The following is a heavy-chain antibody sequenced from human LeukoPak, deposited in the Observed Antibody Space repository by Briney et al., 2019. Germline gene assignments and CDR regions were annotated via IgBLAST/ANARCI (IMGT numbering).Heavy chain of an antibody. CDR2: INHSGST. J-gene: IGHJ4*02. Sequence: PSETLSLTCAVYGGSFSGYYWSWIRQPPGKGLEWIGEINHSGSTNYNPSLKSRVTISVDTTNDQFSLKLNSVTAADTAVYYCARGGGFGSPPAYWGQGTLVTVSS. CDR1: GGSFSGYY. V-gene: IGHV4-34*01. CDR3: ARGGGFGSPPAY. D-gene: IGHD3-10*01.